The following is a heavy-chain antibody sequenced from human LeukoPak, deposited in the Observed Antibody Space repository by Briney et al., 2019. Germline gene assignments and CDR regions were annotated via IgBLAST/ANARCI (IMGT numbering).Heavy chain of an antibody. J-gene: IGHJ5*02. CDR3: ARGLAQYDSSGQP. CDR2: IIPIFGTA. D-gene: IGHD3-22*01. Sequence: GASVKVSCKASGGTFSSYAISWVRQAPGQGLEWMGGIIPIFGTANYAQKFQGRVTITTDESTSTAYMELSSLRSEDTAVYYCARGLAQYDSSGQPWGQGTLVTVSS. CDR1: GGTFSSYA. V-gene: IGHV1-69*05.